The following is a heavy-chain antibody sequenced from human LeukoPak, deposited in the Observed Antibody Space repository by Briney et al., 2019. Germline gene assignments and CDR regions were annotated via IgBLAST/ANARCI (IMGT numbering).Heavy chain of an antibody. D-gene: IGHD6-13*01. CDR1: GYTFTSYY. J-gene: IGHJ4*02. Sequence: ASVKVSCKASGYTFTSYYMHWVRRAPGQGLEWMGIVNPSGGSTSYAQKFQGGVTMTRDTSTTIVYMELSSLRSEDTAVYYCARTGSSSTWLYYFDYWGQGTLVTVSS. CDR2: VNPSGGST. V-gene: IGHV1-46*01. CDR3: ARTGSSSTWLYYFDY.